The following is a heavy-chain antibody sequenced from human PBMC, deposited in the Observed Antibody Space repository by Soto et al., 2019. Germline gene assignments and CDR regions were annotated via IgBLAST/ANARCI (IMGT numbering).Heavy chain of an antibody. J-gene: IGHJ6*02. CDR3: ARHNGPLYVGYYYDMDV. Sequence: SETLSLTCSVDSISSHYWTWIRQPPGKGLEWIGYIYYSGSTNYNPSLKSRVTISVDTSKNQFSLKLSSVTAADTAVYYCARHNGPLYVGYYYDMDVWGQGTTVTVSS. V-gene: IGHV4-59*11. CDR1: SISSHY. D-gene: IGHD3-16*01. CDR2: IYYSGST.